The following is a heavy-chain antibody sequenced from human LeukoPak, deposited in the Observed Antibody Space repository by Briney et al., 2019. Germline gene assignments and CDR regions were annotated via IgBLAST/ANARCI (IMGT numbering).Heavy chain of an antibody. J-gene: IGHJ4*02. CDR1: GGSISSYY. D-gene: IGHD3-22*01. CDR2: IYYSGST. CDR3: ARHWLDYYDSSGYPYYFDY. V-gene: IGHV4-59*08. Sequence: TSETLSLTCTVSGGSISSYYWSWIRQPPGKGLEWIGYIYYSGSTNYNPSLKSRVTTSVDTSKNQFSLKLSSVTAADTAVYYCARHWLDYYDSSGYPYYFDYWGQGTLVTVSS.